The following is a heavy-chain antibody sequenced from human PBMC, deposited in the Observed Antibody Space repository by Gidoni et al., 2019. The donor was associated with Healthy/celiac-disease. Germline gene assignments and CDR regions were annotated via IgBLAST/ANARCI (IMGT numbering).Heavy chain of an antibody. Sequence: EVQLVESGGCLVQPGRSLRLSCAASGFTFDDYAMPWVRQAPGKGLEWVSGISWNSGSIGYADSVKGRFTISRDNAKNSLYLQMNSLRAEDTALYYCAKGLSSSAGPVPLDYWGQGTLVTVSS. V-gene: IGHV3-9*01. D-gene: IGHD6-6*01. CDR1: GFTFDDYA. CDR2: ISWNSGSI. CDR3: AKGLSSSAGPVPLDY. J-gene: IGHJ4*02.